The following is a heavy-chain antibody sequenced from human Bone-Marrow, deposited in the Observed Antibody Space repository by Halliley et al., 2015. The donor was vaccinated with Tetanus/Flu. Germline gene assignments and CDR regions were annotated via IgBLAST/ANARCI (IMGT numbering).Heavy chain of an antibody. CDR3: VLNGYYSLDY. Sequence: RGPEWIGEIYHDGGPNYNPSLRSGVTISVAKPKNHFSLKLESVTAADTAVYYCVLNGYYSLDYWGPGTLVTVPS. D-gene: IGHD3-3*01. J-gene: IGHJ4*02. V-gene: IGHV4-4*02. CDR2: IYHDGGP.